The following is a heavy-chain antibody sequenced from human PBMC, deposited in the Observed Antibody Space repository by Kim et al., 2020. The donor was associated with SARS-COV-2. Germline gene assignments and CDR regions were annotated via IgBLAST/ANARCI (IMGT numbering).Heavy chain of an antibody. Sequence: GGSLRLSCAASGFTFSTYGMHWVRQAPGKGLEWVAFISYDGSNKYYAESVKGRFTISRDNSKNTLYLQLNSLRAEDTAVYYCAKNGEVMVGITFFDKCGQGTLVTVSS. V-gene: IGHV3-30*18. CDR3: AKNGEVMVGITFFDK. D-gene: IGHD2-8*01. CDR2: ISYDGSNK. CDR1: GFTFSTYG. J-gene: IGHJ4*02.